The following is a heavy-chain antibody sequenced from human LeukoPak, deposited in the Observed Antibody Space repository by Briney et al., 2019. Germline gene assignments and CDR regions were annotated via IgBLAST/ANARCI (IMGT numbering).Heavy chain of an antibody. CDR3: ARDGVVDFWRGYGTYNHYYYMDV. Sequence: GGSLRLSCAASGFTFNNYWMAWVRQAPGKGLEWVANIKQDGSEKYYVDSVKGRFTISRDNAKNSLYLQMNSLRVEDTAVYYCARDGVVDFWRGYGTYNHYYYMDVWGKGTTVTVSS. J-gene: IGHJ6*03. CDR2: IKQDGSEK. D-gene: IGHD3-3*01. V-gene: IGHV3-7*01. CDR1: GFTFNNYW.